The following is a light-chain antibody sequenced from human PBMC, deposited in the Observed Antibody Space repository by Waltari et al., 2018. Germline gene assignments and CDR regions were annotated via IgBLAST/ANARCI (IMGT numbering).Light chain of an antibody. CDR2: QDN. J-gene: IGLJ2*01. CDR1: QLGDKY. CDR3: QTWDRSTVV. Sequence: SYELTQPPSVSVSQGQTASITCSGDQLGDKYACWYQQTPGQSPVLVIYQDNKRPSGIPERFSGFNSGNTATLTISGTQTMDEADYYCQTWDRSTVVFGGGTKLTVL. V-gene: IGLV3-1*01.